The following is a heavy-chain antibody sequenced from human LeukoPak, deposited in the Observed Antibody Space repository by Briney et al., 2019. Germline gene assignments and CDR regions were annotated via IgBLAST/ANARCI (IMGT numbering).Heavy chain of an antibody. Sequence: GGSLRLSCEASGFTFSTCAMTWVRQGPGKGLEWVSAISGSGGSTYYADSVKGRFTISRDNSKNTLYLQMNSLRAEDTAVYYCAKKERWLQLPAPFDYWGQGTLVTVSS. J-gene: IGHJ4*02. CDR2: ISGSGGST. V-gene: IGHV3-23*01. D-gene: IGHD5-24*01. CDR3: AKKERWLQLPAPFDY. CDR1: GFTFSTCA.